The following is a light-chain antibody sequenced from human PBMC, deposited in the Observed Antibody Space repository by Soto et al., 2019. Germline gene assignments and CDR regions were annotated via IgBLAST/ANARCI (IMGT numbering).Light chain of an antibody. CDR2: DVS. CDR1: SSDVGGYNY. CDR3: SSYTTNSTLL. J-gene: IGLJ2*01. Sequence: QSVLTQPASVSGSPGQSITISCIGTSSDVGGYNYVSWHQHNPGTAPQLMIYDVSYRPSGVSNRFSGSKSGNTASLTISGLQAEDEADYYCSSYTTNSTLLFGGGTKLTVL. V-gene: IGLV2-14*03.